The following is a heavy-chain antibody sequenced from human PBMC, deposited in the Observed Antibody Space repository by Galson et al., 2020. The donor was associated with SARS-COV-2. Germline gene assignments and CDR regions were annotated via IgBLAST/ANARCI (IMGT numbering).Heavy chain of an antibody. CDR1: GGSVSSGSYY. D-gene: IGHD6-19*01. J-gene: IGHJ6*02. V-gene: IGHV4-61*01. CDR2: IYYSGST. Sequence: SETLSLTCTVSGGSVSSGSYYWSWIRQPPGKGLEWIGYIYYSGSTNYNPSLKRRVTISVDTSKNQFSLKLSSVTAADTAVYYCARDVLIAVAGYYYYYGMDVWGQGTTVTVSS. CDR3: ARDVLIAVAGYYYYYGMDV.